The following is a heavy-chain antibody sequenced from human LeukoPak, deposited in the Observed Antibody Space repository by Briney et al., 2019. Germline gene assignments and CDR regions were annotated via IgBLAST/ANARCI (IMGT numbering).Heavy chain of an antibody. CDR1: GYSFTDYG. J-gene: IGHJ6*04. CDR2: ISAGNGNT. V-gene: IGHV1-3*01. CDR3: ARMEWNDFGDYYYYGMDV. D-gene: IGHD1-1*01. Sequence: GASVKVSCKASGYSFTDYGVHWVRQAPGQRLEWLGWISAGNGNTKYSQKFQGRVTITSDTSASTAYMELRGLRSEDTAVYYCARMEWNDFGDYYYYGMDVWGKGTTVTVSS.